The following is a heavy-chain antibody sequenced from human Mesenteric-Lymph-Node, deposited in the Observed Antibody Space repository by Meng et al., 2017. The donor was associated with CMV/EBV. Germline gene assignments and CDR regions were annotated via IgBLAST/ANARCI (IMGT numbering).Heavy chain of an antibody. CDR3: ARHQRWLKSEGGFNY. Sequence: QWGAGLLKPSETLSRTCAVDGGSFSGYYWSWIRQPPGKGLEWIGEINHSGSTNYNPSLKSRVTISVDTSKNQFSLKLSSVTAADTAVYYCARHQRWLKSEGGFNYWGQGTLVTVSS. V-gene: IGHV4-34*01. CDR2: INHSGST. CDR1: GGSFSGYY. J-gene: IGHJ4*02. D-gene: IGHD4-23*01.